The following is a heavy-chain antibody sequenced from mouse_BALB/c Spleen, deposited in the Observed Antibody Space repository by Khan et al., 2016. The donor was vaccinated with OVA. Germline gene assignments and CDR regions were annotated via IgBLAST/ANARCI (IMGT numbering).Heavy chain of an antibody. J-gene: IGHJ3*01. Sequence: VQLQESGAELVRPGTSVKVSCKASGYAFTDYLIEWLKQRPGQGLEWIGVINPGSGGANYNEKTKDKATLTADKSSNTVYMQLTSLTSDDSAVYFGSRSGYGFGAYWGPGTLVTVSA. V-gene: IGHV1-54*01. CDR3: SRSGYGFGAY. CDR1: GYAFTDYL. D-gene: IGHD3-2*02. CDR2: INPGSGGA.